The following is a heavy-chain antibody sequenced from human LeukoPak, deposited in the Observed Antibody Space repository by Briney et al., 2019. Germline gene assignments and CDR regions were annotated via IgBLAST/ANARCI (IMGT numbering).Heavy chain of an antibody. CDR3: ARDLASSGWWTNAFDL. V-gene: IGHV3-66*01. Sequence: GGSLRLSCAASGFTVSSNYMSWVRQAPGKGLEWVSVIYSGGSTYYADSVKGRFTISRDNSKNTLYLQMNSLRAEDTAVYFCARDLASSGWWTNAFDLWGQGTMVTVSS. CDR1: GFTVSSNY. D-gene: IGHD6-19*01. J-gene: IGHJ3*01. CDR2: IYSGGST.